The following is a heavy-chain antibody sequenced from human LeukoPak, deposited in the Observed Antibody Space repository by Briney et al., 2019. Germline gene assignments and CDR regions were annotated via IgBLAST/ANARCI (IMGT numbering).Heavy chain of an antibody. CDR3: ARPGGVVGATNDAFDI. Sequence: SVTVSCKASGGTFSSYAISWVRQAPGQGLEWMGRIIPILGIANYAQKFQGRVTITADKSTSTAYMELSSLRSEDTAVYYCARPGGVVGATNDAFDIWGQGTMVTVSS. J-gene: IGHJ3*02. V-gene: IGHV1-69*10. CDR1: GGTFSSYA. D-gene: IGHD1-26*01. CDR2: IIPILGIA.